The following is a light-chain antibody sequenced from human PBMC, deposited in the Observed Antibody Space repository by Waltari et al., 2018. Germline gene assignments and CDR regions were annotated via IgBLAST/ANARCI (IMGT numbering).Light chain of an antibody. Sequence: QSAPTQPASVSGSPGQSITISCTGTNNDIGSYNLVPWYQQHPGKAPKVIIFEVNKRPSGVSNRFSGSKSGNTASLTVSGLHPEDEADYYCCSYAGTPRVVFGGGTKLTVL. CDR3: CSYAGTPRVV. J-gene: IGLJ2*01. CDR1: NNDIGSYNL. V-gene: IGLV2-23*02. CDR2: EVN.